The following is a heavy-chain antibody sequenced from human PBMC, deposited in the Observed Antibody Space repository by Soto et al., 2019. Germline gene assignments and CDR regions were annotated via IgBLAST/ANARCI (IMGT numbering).Heavy chain of an antibody. CDR3: ARFQDGYNLDQGFEY. Sequence: GWSLRLSCAASGFTFSSYAMHWVRQAPGKGLEWVAFISYDGSNKYYADSVKGRFTISRDNSKNTLYLQMNSLRAEDTAVYYCARFQDGYNLDQGFEYWGKGTLVTVSS. V-gene: IGHV3-30-3*01. D-gene: IGHD5-12*01. CDR1: GFTFSSYA. J-gene: IGHJ4*02. CDR2: ISYDGSNK.